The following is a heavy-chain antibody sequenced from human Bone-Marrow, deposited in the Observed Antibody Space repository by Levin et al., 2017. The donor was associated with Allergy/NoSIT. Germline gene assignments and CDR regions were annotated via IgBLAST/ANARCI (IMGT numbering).Heavy chain of an antibody. D-gene: IGHD6-6*01. CDR3: ARGEYSTSELDF. CDR1: RGSISNYY. V-gene: IGHV4-59*01. Sequence: ASETLSLTCTVSRGSISNYYWNWIRQPPGKGLEWIGYISYTESTNYSPALKSRVTISVDTSQNQFSLRLTSVTAADTAVYYCARGEYSTSELDFWGQGILITVSS. J-gene: IGHJ4*02. CDR2: ISYTEST.